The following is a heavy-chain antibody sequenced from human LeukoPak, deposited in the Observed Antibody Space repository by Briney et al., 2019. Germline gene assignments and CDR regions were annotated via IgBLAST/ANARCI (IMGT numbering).Heavy chain of an antibody. D-gene: IGHD2-2*01. V-gene: IGHV1-2*02. Sequence: ASVKVSCKASGYTFTGYYMHWVRQAPGQGLEWMGWINPNNGGTNYAQKFQGRVTMTRDTSISTAYMELSRLRSDDTAVYYCARGGGYCSSTSCYFAWFDPWGQGTLVTVSS. J-gene: IGHJ5*02. CDR1: GYTFTGYY. CDR3: ARGGGYCSSTSCYFAWFDP. CDR2: INPNNGGT.